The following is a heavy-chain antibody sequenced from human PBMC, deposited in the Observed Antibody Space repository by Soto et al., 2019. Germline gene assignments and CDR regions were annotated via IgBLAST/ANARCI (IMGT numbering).Heavy chain of an antibody. Sequence: QVQLQESGPGLVKPSQTLSLTCTVSGGSISSGGYYWSWIRQHPGKGLEWIGYIYYSGSTYYNPSLKSRVTISVDTSKNQFSLKLSSVTAADTAVYYCARDGAPLDGFGELSFGWFDPWGQGTLVTVSS. CDR1: GGSISSGGYY. D-gene: IGHD3-10*01. J-gene: IGHJ5*02. CDR2: IYYSGST. CDR3: ARDGAPLDGFGELSFGWFDP. V-gene: IGHV4-31*03.